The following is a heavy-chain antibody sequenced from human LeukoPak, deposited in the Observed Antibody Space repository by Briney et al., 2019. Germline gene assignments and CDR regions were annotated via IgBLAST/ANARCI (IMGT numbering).Heavy chain of an antibody. J-gene: IGHJ5*02. CDR1: GGSISSYY. Sequence: SETLSLTCTVSGGSISSYYWSWIRQPPGKGLEWIGYIYYSGSTNYNPSLKSRVTISVDTSKNQFSLKLSSVTAADMAVYYCARDPIMITFGGVLYWFDPWGQGTLVTVSS. CDR3: ARDPIMITFGGVLYWFDP. D-gene: IGHD3-16*01. CDR2: IYYSGST. V-gene: IGHV4-59*01.